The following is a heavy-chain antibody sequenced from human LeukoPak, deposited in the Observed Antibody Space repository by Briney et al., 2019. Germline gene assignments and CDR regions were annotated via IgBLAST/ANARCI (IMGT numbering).Heavy chain of an antibody. Sequence: PSETLSLTCTVSGGSISSSSYYWGWIRQPPGKGLEWIGSIYYSGSTYYNPSLKSRVTISVDTSKNQFSLKLSSVTAADTAVYYCARGSWFGRGMDVRGKGTTVTVSS. CDR3: ARGSWFGRGMDV. D-gene: IGHD3-10*01. V-gene: IGHV4-39*01. CDR2: IYYSGST. CDR1: GGSISSSSYY. J-gene: IGHJ6*04.